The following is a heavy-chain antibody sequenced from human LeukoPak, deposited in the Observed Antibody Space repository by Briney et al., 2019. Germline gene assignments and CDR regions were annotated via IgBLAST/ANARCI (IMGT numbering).Heavy chain of an antibody. Sequence: SGGSLRLSCAASGFTFRNYLMNWVRQAPGKGLEWVSFISSTGGTIYYADSVKGRFTVSRDNGKNSLLLQMNSLRAEDTALYYCARAIRYSSGPGLAFDIWGQGTMVTVSS. J-gene: IGHJ3*02. V-gene: IGHV3-48*01. CDR3: ARAIRYSSGPGLAFDI. D-gene: IGHD6-19*01. CDR1: GFTFRNYL. CDR2: ISSTGGTI.